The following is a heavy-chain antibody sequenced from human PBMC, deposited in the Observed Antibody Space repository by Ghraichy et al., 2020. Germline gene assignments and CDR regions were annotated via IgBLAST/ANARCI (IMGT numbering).Heavy chain of an antibody. CDR2: IRYDGSNK. CDR1: GFTFSSYG. J-gene: IGHJ6*02. D-gene: IGHD3-22*01. Sequence: GESLRLSCAASGFTFSSYGMHWVRQAPGKGLEWVAFIRYDGSNKYYADSVKGRFTISRDNSKNTLYLQMNSLRAEDTAVYYCAKDDDYYDSSGYYYYYGMDVWGQGTTVTVSS. CDR3: AKDDDYYDSSGYYYYYGMDV. V-gene: IGHV3-30*02.